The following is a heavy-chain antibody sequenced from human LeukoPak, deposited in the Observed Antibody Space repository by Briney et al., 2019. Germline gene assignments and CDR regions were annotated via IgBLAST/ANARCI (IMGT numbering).Heavy chain of an antibody. J-gene: IGHJ6*02. CDR1: GYSITSSSW. V-gene: IGHV4-28*03. CDR3: ARGGEGYGMDV. Sequence: SETLSLTCAVSGYSITSSSWWGWIRQPPGKGLEWIGYIYHSGTTYYNPSLQSRVTMSVDTSKNQFSLKLSSVTAADTAVYYCARGGEGYGMDVWGQGTTVTVSS. CDR2: IYHSGTT.